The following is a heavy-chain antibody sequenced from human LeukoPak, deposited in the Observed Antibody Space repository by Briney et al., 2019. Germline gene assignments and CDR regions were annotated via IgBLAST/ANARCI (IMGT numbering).Heavy chain of an antibody. Sequence: PSETLSLTCTVSGGSISSYYWSWIRQPPGKGLEWIGYIYYSGSTNYNPSLKSRVTISVDKSKNQFSLKLSSVTAADTAVYYCARDLWFGELGYWGQGTLVTVSS. CDR2: IYYSGST. D-gene: IGHD3-10*01. CDR1: GGSISSYY. V-gene: IGHV4-59*12. J-gene: IGHJ4*02. CDR3: ARDLWFGELGY.